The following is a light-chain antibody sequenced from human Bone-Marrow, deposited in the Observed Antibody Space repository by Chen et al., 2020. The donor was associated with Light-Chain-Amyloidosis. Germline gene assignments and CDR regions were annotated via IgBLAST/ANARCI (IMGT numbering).Light chain of an antibody. V-gene: IGKV3-20*01. CDR3: QQYDSSPRT. CDR2: GAS. Sequence: EIVLTQSPGTLSLSPGERATLSCRASQSISSSYLAWYQQKPGQAPRLLIYGASSRATGIPDRFSGSGSGTDFTLTISCLEPEDFAVYYCQQYDSSPRTFGQGTKVAIK. CDR1: QSISSSY. J-gene: IGKJ1*01.